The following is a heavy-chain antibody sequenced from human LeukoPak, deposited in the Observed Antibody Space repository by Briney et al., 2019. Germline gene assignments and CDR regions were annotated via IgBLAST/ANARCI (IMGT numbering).Heavy chain of an antibody. J-gene: IGHJ4*02. D-gene: IGHD3-22*01. Sequence: GGSLRLSCAASGFTFSLYWMAWVRQAPGKGLEWVANIREDESEKYYVDSVKGRFTISRDNSKNTLYLQMNSLRAEDTAVYYCAKVLSKGGGYYLTDYWGQGTLVTVSS. CDR2: IREDESEK. CDR3: AKVLSKGGGYYLTDY. CDR1: GFTFSLYW. V-gene: IGHV3-7*01.